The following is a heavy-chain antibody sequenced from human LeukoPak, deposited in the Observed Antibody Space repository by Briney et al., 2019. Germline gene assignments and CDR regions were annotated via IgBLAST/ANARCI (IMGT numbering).Heavy chain of an antibody. CDR1: GGSISSYY. J-gene: IGHJ4*02. CDR2: IYYSGST. D-gene: IGHD1-26*01. Sequence: SETLSLTCTVSGGSISSYYWSWIRQPPGKGLEWIGYIYYSGSTNYNPSLKSRVTISVDTSKNQFSLKLSSVTAADTAVYYCARSVATFFVNWGQGTLVTVSS. V-gene: IGHV4-59*01. CDR3: ARSVATFFVN.